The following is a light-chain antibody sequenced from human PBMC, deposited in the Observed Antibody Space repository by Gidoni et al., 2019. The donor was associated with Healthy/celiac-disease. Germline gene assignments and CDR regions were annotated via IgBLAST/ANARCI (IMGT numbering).Light chain of an antibody. J-gene: IGLJ3*02. CDR3: SSYRSDNIWV. Sequence: QSALTQPASVSGSPGQSITISCTGTSSDVGTYNHVCWYQQHPGKAPKLIIYEVSNRPSGVSSRFSASKSGNTASLTISGLQAEDEADYYCSSYRSDNIWVFGGGTKVTV. CDR2: EVS. CDR1: SSDVGTYNH. V-gene: IGLV2-14*01.